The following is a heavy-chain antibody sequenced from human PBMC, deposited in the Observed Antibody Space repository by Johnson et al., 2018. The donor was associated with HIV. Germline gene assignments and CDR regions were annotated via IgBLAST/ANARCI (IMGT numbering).Heavy chain of an antibody. D-gene: IGHD3-22*01. CDR1: GFTFSSYA. V-gene: IGHV3-64*01. CDR3: AKDLYYYDSSGSVGAFDI. Sequence: VQLVESGGGVVQPGGSLRLSCAASGFTFSSYAMHWVRQAPGKGLEYVSAISSNGGSTYYANCVKGRFTISRDNSKNTLYLQMNSLRAEDTAVYYCAKDLYYYDSSGSVGAFDIWGQGTMVTVSS. J-gene: IGHJ3*02. CDR2: ISSNGGST.